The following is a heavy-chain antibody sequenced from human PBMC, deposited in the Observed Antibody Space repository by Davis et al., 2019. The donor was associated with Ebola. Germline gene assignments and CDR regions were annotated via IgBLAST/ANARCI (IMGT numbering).Heavy chain of an antibody. V-gene: IGHV1-69*02. CDR1: GGTFSSYT. D-gene: IGHD1-26*01. J-gene: IGHJ4*02. Sequence: SVPVSCKASGGTFSSYTISWVRQAPGQGLEWLGRIIPILGIANYAQKFQGRVTITADKSTSTAYMELSSLRSEDTAVYYCARGFLTWEDYWGQGTLVTVSS. CDR3: ARGFLTWEDY. CDR2: IIPILGIA.